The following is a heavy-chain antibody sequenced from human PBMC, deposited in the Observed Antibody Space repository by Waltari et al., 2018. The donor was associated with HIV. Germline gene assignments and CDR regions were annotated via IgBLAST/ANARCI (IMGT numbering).Heavy chain of an antibody. D-gene: IGHD3-10*01. CDR3: AIDRGAS. CDR2: MNPDGSLK. Sequence: EVQLVESGGDLVQPGGSLRLSCAASGFTFRNFWMSWVRQAPGRGLEWLALMNPDGSLKYYVDSLEGRFAISRDNTKTSVYQQMNNLRAEDTAVYYCAIDRGASWGQGTLVNVSS. J-gene: IGHJ5*02. V-gene: IGHV3-7*03. CDR1: GFTFRNFW.